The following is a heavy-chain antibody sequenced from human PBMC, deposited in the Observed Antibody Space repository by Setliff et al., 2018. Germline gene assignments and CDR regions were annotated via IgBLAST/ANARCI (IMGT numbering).Heavy chain of an antibody. Sequence: ASVKVSCKASGYSLTSYVMNWVRQAPGQGLEWMGWINTKTGDPTYAQGFTGRFAFSLDTSVSTAYLYISSLKAADTAVYYCAGAAAGTGGAFDIWGQGTMVTVSS. V-gene: IGHV7-4-1*02. J-gene: IGHJ3*02. CDR1: GYSLTSYV. CDR3: AGAAAGTGGAFDI. D-gene: IGHD6-13*01. CDR2: INTKTGDP.